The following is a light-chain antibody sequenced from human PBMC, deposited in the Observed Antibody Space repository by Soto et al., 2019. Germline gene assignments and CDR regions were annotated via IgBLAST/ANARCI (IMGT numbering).Light chain of an antibody. CDR1: QSVRSTF. J-gene: IGKJ4*01. CDR3: QQYGSSPLT. CDR2: AAS. Sequence: EIVLTQSPGTLSLSPGERATLSCRASQSVRSTFLAWYQQKPGQAPRLPIYAASSRATGIPDRFSGSGSGTDFSLTTSRLEPEDFAVYYCQQYGSSPLTFGGGTKVDIK. V-gene: IGKV3-20*01.